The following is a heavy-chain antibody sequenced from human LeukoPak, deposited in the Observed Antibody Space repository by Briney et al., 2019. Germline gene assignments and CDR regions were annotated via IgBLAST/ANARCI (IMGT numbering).Heavy chain of an antibody. D-gene: IGHD6-19*01. V-gene: IGHV1-8*02. CDR1: GYTFTSYG. CDR2: MNPNSGNT. Sequence: ASVKVSCKASGYTFTSYGISWVRQATGQGLEWMGWMNPNSGNTGYAQKFQGRVTMTRNTSISTAYMELSSLRSEDTAVYYCARLSSFDAFDIWGQGTMVTVSS. CDR3: ARLSSFDAFDI. J-gene: IGHJ3*02.